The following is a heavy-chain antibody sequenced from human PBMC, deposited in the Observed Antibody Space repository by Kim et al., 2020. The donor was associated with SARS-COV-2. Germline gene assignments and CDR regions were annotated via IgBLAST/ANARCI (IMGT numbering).Heavy chain of an antibody. CDR2: IYYSGST. Sequence: SETLSLTCTVSGGSISSYYWSWIRQPPGKGLEWIGYIYYSGSTNYNPSLKSRVTISVDTSKNQFSLKLSSVTAADTAVYYCARVMMAGKIRYDSSGYMAVDIWGQGTMVTVSS. V-gene: IGHV4-59*01. J-gene: IGHJ3*02. D-gene: IGHD3-22*01. CDR1: GGSISSYY. CDR3: ARVMMAGKIRYDSSGYMAVDI.